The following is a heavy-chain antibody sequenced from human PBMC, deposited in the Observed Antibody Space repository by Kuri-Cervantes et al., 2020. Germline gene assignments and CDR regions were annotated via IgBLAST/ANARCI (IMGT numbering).Heavy chain of an antibody. CDR3: ARDQCRASGPDY. J-gene: IGHJ4*02. Sequence: GGSLRLSCAASGFTFSSYGMHWVRQAPGKGLEWVAVISYDGSNKYYADSVKGRFTISRDNSKNTLYLQMNSLRAEDTAVYYCARDQCRASGPDYWGQGTLVTVSS. V-gene: IGHV3-30*03. CDR1: GFTFSSYG. CDR2: ISYDGSNK. D-gene: IGHD1-14*01.